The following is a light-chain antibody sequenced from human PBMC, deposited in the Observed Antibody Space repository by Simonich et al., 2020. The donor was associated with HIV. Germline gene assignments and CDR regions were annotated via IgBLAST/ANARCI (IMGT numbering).Light chain of an antibody. CDR1: SSDVGGYNY. CDR2: DGS. J-gene: IGLJ3*02. V-gene: IGLV2-14*01. Sequence: QSALTQPRSVSGSPGQSITISCTGTSSDVGGYNYVSWYQQHPGKAPKLMIYDGSKRPSGVYNRFSGSKSGNTASLTISGLQAEDEADYYCSSYTSSSTLRVFGGGTKLTVL. CDR3: SSYTSSSTLRV.